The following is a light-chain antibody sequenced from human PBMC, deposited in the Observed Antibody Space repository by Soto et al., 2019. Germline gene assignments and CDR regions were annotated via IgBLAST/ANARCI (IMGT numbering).Light chain of an antibody. CDR2: GVT. J-gene: IGLJ1*01. CDR1: SSDIGGYNY. CDR3: SSYVTSSTLGV. Sequence: QFVLTQPASVSGSPGQSITISCTGPSSDIGGYNYVSWYHQHPGKAPKLLIYGVTHRPSGVSNLFSGSKSGNTASLTISALQAEDETDYYCSSYVTSSTLGVFGTGTKVTVL. V-gene: IGLV2-14*01.